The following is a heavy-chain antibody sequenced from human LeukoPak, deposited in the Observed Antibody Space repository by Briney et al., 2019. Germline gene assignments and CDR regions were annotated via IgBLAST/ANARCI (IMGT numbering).Heavy chain of an antibody. CDR2: MDPNSGNT. J-gene: IGHJ4*02. Sequence: ASVKVSCKASGYTFTSYDINWVRQATGQGLEWMGWMDPNSGNTGYAQKFQGRVTITRNTSISTAYMELSSLRSEDTAVYYCARRGIWSGYYTMAYWGQGTLVTVSS. CDR3: ARRGIWSGYYTMAY. CDR1: GYTFTSYD. V-gene: IGHV1-8*03. D-gene: IGHD3-3*01.